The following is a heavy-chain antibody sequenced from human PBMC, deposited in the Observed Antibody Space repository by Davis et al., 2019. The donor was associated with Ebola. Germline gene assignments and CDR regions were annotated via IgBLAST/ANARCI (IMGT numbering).Heavy chain of an antibody. V-gene: IGHV1-69*04. CDR3: ARGPRPRITGTEPPAGSV. CDR2: IIPILGIA. D-gene: IGHD1-20*01. CDR1: GGTFSSYA. Sequence: SVKVSCKASGGTFSSYATSWVRQAPGQGLEWMGRIIPILGIANYAQKFQGRVTITADKSTSTAYMELRSLRSEDTAVYYCARGPRPRITGTEPPAGSVWGQGTTVTVSS. J-gene: IGHJ6*02.